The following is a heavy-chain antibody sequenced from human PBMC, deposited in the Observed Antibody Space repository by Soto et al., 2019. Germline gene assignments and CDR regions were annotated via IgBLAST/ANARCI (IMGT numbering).Heavy chain of an antibody. J-gene: IGHJ4*02. V-gene: IGHV4-4*02. CDR2: ILHTGST. Sequence: QVQLQESGPRLVKPSGTLSLTCGVSGDSFSSSNWWTWVRQSPGKGLEWIGDILHTGSTDYSPSLRSRVTLSIDASKTEFYLNLTSVTATDTAIYYCARSPRRVDGKWYLDYWGQGALVTVSS. CDR3: ARSPRRVDGKWYLDY. CDR1: GDSFSSSNW. D-gene: IGHD2-15*01.